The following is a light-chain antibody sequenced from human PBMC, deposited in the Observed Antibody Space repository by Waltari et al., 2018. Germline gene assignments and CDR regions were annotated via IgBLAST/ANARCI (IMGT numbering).Light chain of an antibody. CDR1: YSNIGRNA. V-gene: IGLV1-44*01. CDR3: ATWDDSLNAWV. J-gene: IGLJ3*02. Sequence: QSVLTQPPSASGTPGQRVTISCSGSYSNIGRNAVNWYQQLPEAAPKLLIYIDNQRPSGVPDRFSGSKSGTSASLAISGLQSEDEAVYRCATWDDSLNAWVFGGGTKVTVL. CDR2: IDN.